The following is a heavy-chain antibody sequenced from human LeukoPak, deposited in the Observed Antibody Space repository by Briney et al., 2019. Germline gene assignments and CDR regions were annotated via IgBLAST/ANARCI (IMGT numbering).Heavy chain of an antibody. J-gene: IGHJ4*02. CDR3: ARAKDFGVVRSY. D-gene: IGHD3-3*01. Sequence: SETLSLTCAVYGGSFSGYYWSWIRQPPGKGLEWIGEINHSGSTNYNPSLKSRVTISVDTSKNQFSLKLSSVTAADTAVYYCARAKDFGVVRSYWGQGTLVTVSS. V-gene: IGHV4-34*01. CDR2: INHSGST. CDR1: GGSFSGYY.